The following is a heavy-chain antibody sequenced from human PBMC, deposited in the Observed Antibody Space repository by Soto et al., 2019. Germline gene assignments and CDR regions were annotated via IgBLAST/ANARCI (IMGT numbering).Heavy chain of an antibody. CDR3: AREGVQHGSGPYYYYGMDV. CDR2: ISAYNGNT. D-gene: IGHD3-10*01. J-gene: IGHJ6*02. CDR1: GYTFTNFG. Sequence: ASVKVSCKASGYTFTNFGISWVRQAPGQGLEWMGWISAYNGNTNYAQNFQGRVTMTTDTSTSTAYMELRSLRSDDTAVYYCAREGVQHGSGPYYYYGMDVWGQGTTVTVSS. V-gene: IGHV1-18*01.